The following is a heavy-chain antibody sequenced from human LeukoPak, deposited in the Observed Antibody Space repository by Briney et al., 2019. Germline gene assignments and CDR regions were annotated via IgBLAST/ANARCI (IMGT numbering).Heavy chain of an antibody. CDR1: GGSITNYY. CDR2: INHSGST. D-gene: IGHD6-13*01. CDR3: AGSSWPFYNWFDP. J-gene: IGHJ5*02. V-gene: IGHV4-34*01. Sequence: SETLSLTCTVSGGSITNYYWSWIRQPPGKGLEWIGEINHSGSTNYNPSLKSRVTISVDTSKNQFSLKLSSVTAADTAVYYCAGSSWPFYNWFDPWGQGTLVTVSS.